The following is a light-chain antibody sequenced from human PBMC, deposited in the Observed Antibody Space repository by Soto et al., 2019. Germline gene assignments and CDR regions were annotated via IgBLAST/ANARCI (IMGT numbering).Light chain of an antibody. CDR2: EGI. J-gene: IGLJ1*01. Sequence: QSVLTQPASVSGSPGQSITISCTGTSSDVGSYNLVSWYQQHPGKAPKLMTYEGIKRPSGVSNRFSGSKSGNTASLTISGLQAEDEADYYCCSYAGSSTFYVLGTGTKVTVL. CDR3: CSYAGSSTFYV. V-gene: IGLV2-23*01. CDR1: SSDVGSYNL.